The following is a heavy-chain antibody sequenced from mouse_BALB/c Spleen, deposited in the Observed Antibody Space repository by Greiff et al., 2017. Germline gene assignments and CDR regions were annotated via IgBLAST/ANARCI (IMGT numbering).Heavy chain of an antibody. V-gene: IGHV7-3*02. D-gene: IGHD1-1*01. CDR2: IRNKANGYTT. CDR3: ARDKGYYGSSNYAMDY. J-gene: IGHJ4*01. CDR1: GFTFTDYY. Sequence: EVQRVESGGGLVQPGGSLRLSCATSGFTFTDYYMSWVRQPPGKALEWLGFIRNKANGYTTEYSASVKGRFTISRDNSQSILYLQMNTLRAEDSATYYCARDKGYYGSSNYAMDYWGQGTSVTVSS.